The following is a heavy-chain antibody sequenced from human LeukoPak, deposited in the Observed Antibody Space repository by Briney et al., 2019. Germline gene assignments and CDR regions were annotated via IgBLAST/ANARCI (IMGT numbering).Heavy chain of an antibody. Sequence: GGSLTLSCAACGFTDSSYHMSWVRQAPGKGVVGVTVIYSGGSTYYADSVKGRFTTARHNSKNTLYLQMNSLRAEDTAVYYWATASTVATLSPSYYDYGMDVWGQGTTATVS. D-gene: IGHD4-17*01. CDR2: IYSGGST. J-gene: IGHJ6*02. V-gene: IGHV3-53*04. CDR1: GFTDSSYH. CDR3: ATASTVATLSPSYYDYGMDV.